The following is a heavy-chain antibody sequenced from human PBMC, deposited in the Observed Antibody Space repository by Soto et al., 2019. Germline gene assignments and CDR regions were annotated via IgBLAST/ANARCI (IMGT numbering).Heavy chain of an antibody. V-gene: IGHV4-31*03. Sequence: PLAVSCTVAGGHIRNGGDYGSWIRQYPGKGLEWIGHIYYSGSTYYNPSLKSRITISVDTSESQFSLKLSSVTAADTAVYYCARYSGSYLDYWGQGTLVTVSS. J-gene: IGHJ4*02. CDR3: ARYSGSYLDY. CDR1: GGHIRNGGDY. D-gene: IGHD1-26*01. CDR2: IYYSGST.